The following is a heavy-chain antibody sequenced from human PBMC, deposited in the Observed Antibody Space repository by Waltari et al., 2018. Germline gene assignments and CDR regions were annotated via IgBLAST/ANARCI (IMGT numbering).Heavy chain of an antibody. J-gene: IGHJ4*02. CDR1: GFTLRTYG. CDR2: LYPDIRNE. CDR3: ARDRAEYSSSVPFDY. D-gene: IGHD6-6*01. Sequence: QVQLVESGGGVVQPGGSLRLSCAASGFTLRTYGMHWVRQVPGTGLGGGALLYPDIRNEDSADSVKGRFSVSRDNSKNTMYLHMNSLRVEDTGVYYCARDRAEYSSSVPFDYWGQGTLVTVSS. V-gene: IGHV3-33*01.